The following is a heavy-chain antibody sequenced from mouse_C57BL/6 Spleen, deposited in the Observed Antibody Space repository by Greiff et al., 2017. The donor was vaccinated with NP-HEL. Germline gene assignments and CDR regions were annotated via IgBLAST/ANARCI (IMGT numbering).Heavy chain of an antibody. D-gene: IGHD1-1*01. CDR1: GFTFSSYA. Sequence: EVKLVESGGGLVKPGGSLKLSCAASGFTFSSYAMSWVRQTPEKRLEWVATISDGGSYTYYPDNVKGRFTISRDNAKNNLYLQMSHLKSEDTAMYYCARGTSYYYGSSLGYWGQGTTLTVSS. J-gene: IGHJ2*01. CDR3: ARGTSYYYGSSLGY. CDR2: ISDGGSYT. V-gene: IGHV5-4*03.